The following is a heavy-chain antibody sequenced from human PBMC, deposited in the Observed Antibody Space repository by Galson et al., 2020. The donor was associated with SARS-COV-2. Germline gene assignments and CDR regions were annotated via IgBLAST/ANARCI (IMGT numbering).Heavy chain of an antibody. J-gene: IGHJ3*02. CDR2: IIPNIDVT. D-gene: IGHD2-2*01. V-gene: IGHV1-46*01. CDR3: ARDAMSLAPSAFDI. CDR1: GYIFSTHS. Sequence: ASVKVSCKASGYIFSTHSVHWVRQAPGQGVEWMGMIIPNIDVTYYAQNFQGRLTMTRDTSTSTVYMALSSLTSEDTAIYYCARDAMSLAPSAFDIWGQGTMVTVSS.